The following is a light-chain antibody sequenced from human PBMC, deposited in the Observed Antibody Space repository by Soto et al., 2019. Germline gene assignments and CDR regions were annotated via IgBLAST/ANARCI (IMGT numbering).Light chain of an antibody. CDR3: QQLISYPLN. Sequence: DIQMTQSPSTLSGSVGDRVTITCRASQTISSWLAWYQQKPGKAPKLLIYKASTLKSGVPSRFSGSGSGTELTLTISSLQPEDCETYYGQQLISYPLNFGGGTKVDIK. CDR2: KAS. J-gene: IGKJ4*01. V-gene: IGKV1-5*03. CDR1: QTISSW.